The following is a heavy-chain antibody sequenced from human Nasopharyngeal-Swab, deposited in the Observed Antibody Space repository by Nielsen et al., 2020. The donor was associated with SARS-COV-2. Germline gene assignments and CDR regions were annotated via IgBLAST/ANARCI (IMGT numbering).Heavy chain of an antibody. Sequence: GESLKISCAASGFTFSSSAMHWVRQAPGKGLEWVAVISYDGSNKYFADSVKGRFTISRDNSKNTLYLQMNSLRAEETAVYYCASPPLDSSGYYYGFHYWGRGTLVTVSS. CDR2: ISYDGSNK. J-gene: IGHJ4*02. V-gene: IGHV3-30-3*01. CDR1: GFTFSSSA. D-gene: IGHD3-22*01. CDR3: ASPPLDSSGYYYGFHY.